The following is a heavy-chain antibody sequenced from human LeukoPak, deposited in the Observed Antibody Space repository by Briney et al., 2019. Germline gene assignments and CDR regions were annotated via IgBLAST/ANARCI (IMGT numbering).Heavy chain of an antibody. D-gene: IGHD6-13*01. CDR2: ISWNSGSI. Sequence: SLRLSCAASGFTFDDYAMHWVRQAPGKGLEWVSGISWNSGSIGYADSVKGRFTISRDNAKNSLYLQMNSLRAEDTALYYCAKGIAAAGRPPARSLYYYYGMDVWGQGTTVTVSS. CDR1: GFTFDDYA. CDR3: AKGIAAAGRPPARSLYYYYGMDV. V-gene: IGHV3-9*01. J-gene: IGHJ6*02.